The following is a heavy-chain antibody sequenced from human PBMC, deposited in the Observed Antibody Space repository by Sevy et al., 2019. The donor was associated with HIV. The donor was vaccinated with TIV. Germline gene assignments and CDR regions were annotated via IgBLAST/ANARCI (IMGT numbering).Heavy chain of an antibody. CDR2: INPNSGGT. CDR3: ERDPRLWSGYYFIGPPPYGMDV. CDR1: GYTFTGYY. Sequence: ASVKVSCKASGYTFTGYYMHWVRQAPGQGLEWMGWINPNSGGTNYAQKFQGRVTMTRDTSIRSADMELSRLRSDDTAVYYCERDPRLWSGYYFIGPPPYGMDVWGQGTTVTVSS. D-gene: IGHD3-3*01. V-gene: IGHV1-2*02. J-gene: IGHJ6*02.